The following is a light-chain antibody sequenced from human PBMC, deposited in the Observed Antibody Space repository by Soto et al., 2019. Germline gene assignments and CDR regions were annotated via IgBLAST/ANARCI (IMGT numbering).Light chain of an antibody. CDR2: DAS. J-gene: IGKJ5*01. CDR3: QQHDILPIT. V-gene: IGKV3-11*01. CDR1: QSVSNY. Sequence: EIVLTQSPVTLSLSPGERATLSCRASQSVSNYLAWYQQKPGQAPRLLIYDASNRATGIPARFSGSGSGTDFTLTISSLEPEDFALYYCQQHDILPITFGQGTRLEIK.